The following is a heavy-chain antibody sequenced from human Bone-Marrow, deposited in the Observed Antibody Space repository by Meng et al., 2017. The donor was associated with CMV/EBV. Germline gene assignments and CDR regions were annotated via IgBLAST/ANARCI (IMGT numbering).Heavy chain of an antibody. J-gene: IGHJ4*02. CDR3: ARDRVMIVQKFSFDY. D-gene: IGHD3-22*01. Sequence: ASVKVSCMASVYTFTSYYMHWVRQAPGQGLEWMGIINPSGGSTSYAQKFQGRVTITRDTSTSTAYMELSSLRSEDTAVYYCARDRVMIVQKFSFDYWGQGTLVTVYS. CDR1: VYTFTSYY. CDR2: INPSGGST. V-gene: IGHV1-46*01.